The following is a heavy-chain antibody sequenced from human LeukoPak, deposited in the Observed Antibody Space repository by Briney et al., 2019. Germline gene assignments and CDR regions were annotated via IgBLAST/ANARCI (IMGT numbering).Heavy chain of an antibody. CDR2: ISGSGGST. CDR3: AKDTSSGWYVGWFDP. Sequence: GGSLRLSCAASGFTFSSYAMSWVRQAPGKGLEWVSAISGSGGSTYYADSAKGRFTISRDNSKNTLYLQMNSLRAEDTAVYYCAKDTSSGWYVGWFDPWGQGTLVTVSS. V-gene: IGHV3-23*01. D-gene: IGHD6-19*01. CDR1: GFTFSSYA. J-gene: IGHJ5*02.